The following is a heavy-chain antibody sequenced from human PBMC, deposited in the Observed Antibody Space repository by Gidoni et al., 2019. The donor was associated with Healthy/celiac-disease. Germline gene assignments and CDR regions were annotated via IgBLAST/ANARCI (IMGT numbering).Heavy chain of an antibody. CDR3: ARDRGYSSSENWFDP. CDR2: IKQDGSEK. CDR1: GFTFSSYW. Sequence: EVQLVESGGGLVQPGGSLRLSCAASGFTFSSYWMSWVRQAPGKGLEWVANIKQDGSEKYYVDSVKGRFTISRDNAKNSLYLQMNSLRAEETAGYYCARDRGYSSSENWFDPWGQGTLVTVSS. D-gene: IGHD6-13*01. V-gene: IGHV3-7*01. J-gene: IGHJ5*02.